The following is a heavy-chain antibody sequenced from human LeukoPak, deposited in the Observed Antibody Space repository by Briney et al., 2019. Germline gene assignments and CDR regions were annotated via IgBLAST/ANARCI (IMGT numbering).Heavy chain of an antibody. CDR1: GFTFSKYW. V-gene: IGHV3-74*01. J-gene: IGHJ4*02. Sequence: PGGSLRLSCAASGFTFSKYWMHWVRQGPGKGLVWVSRIYIDGISTTYADSVKGRFTISRDNAKNTLYLQMNSLRAEDTVVYYCVTGQLDSLYYFDYWGQGTLVTVSS. D-gene: IGHD1-1*01. CDR3: VTGQLDSLYYFDY. CDR2: IYIDGIST.